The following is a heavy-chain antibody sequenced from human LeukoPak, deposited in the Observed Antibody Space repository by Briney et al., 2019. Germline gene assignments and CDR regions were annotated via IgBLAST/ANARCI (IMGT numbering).Heavy chain of an antibody. J-gene: IGHJ4*02. CDR3: ARDWSY. CDR1: GYTFTSYG. CDR2: ISAYNGDT. Sequence: ASVNVSCKASGYTFTSYGINWVRQAPGQGLEWMSYISAYNGDTNYAQKFQGRVTMTTDTSTRTAYMELRSLRSDDTAVYFCARDWSYWGQGTLVTVSS. V-gene: IGHV1-18*01.